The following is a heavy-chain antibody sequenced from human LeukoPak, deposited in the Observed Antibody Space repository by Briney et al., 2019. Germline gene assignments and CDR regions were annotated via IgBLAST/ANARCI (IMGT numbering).Heavy chain of an antibody. Sequence: GGSLRLSCTTSGLTFSTSGFNWVRQAPGKGLEWVASIGPSGFDRYHADSIKGRFTISRDNANNFLYLQMDSLRAEDTAVYYCATETNGRHYDYWGQGTLLTVSS. CDR3: ATETNGRHYDY. CDR2: IGPSGFDR. D-gene: IGHD1-14*01. CDR1: GLTFSTSG. J-gene: IGHJ4*02. V-gene: IGHV3-21*06.